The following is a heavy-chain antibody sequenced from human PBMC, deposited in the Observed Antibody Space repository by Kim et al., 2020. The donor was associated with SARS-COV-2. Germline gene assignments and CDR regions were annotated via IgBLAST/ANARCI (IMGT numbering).Heavy chain of an antibody. CDR3: AKDIRNPLVGYGMDV. D-gene: IGHD2-8*02. J-gene: IGHJ6*02. V-gene: IGHV3-9*01. CDR2: ISWNSGSI. CDR1: GFTFDDYA. Sequence: GGSLRLSCAASGFTFDDYAMHWVRQAPGKGLEWVSGISWNSGSIGYADSVKGRFTISRDNAKNSLYLQMNSLRAEDTALYYCAKDIRNPLVGYGMDVWGQGTTVTVSS.